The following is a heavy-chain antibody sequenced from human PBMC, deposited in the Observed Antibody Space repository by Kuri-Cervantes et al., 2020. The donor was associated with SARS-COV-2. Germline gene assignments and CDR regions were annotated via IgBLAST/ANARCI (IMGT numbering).Heavy chain of an antibody. CDR1: GFTFSSYG. CDR2: ISYDGSNK. Sequence: GESLKISCAASGFTFSSYGMHWVRQAPGKGLEWVAVISYDGSNKYYADSVKGRFTISRDNSKNTLYLQMNSLRAEDTAVYYCARALGGYWYFDLWGRGTLVTVSS. D-gene: IGHD4-23*01. J-gene: IGHJ2*01. CDR3: ARALGGYWYFDL. V-gene: IGHV3-30*03.